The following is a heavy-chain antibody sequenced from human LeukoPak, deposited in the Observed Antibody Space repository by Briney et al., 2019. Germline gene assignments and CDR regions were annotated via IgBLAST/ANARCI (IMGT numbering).Heavy chain of an antibody. V-gene: IGHV3-23*01. CDR1: GFTFSSYA. CDR2: ISGSGGNT. Sequence: GGSLRLSCAASGFTFSSYAMSWVRQAPGKGLEWVSAISGSGGNTYFADSVKGRFTISRDNSKNTLYLQMNSLRAEDTAVYYCASTGYYQAYFDYWGQGTLVTVSS. CDR3: ASTGYYQAYFDY. D-gene: IGHD3-22*01. J-gene: IGHJ4*02.